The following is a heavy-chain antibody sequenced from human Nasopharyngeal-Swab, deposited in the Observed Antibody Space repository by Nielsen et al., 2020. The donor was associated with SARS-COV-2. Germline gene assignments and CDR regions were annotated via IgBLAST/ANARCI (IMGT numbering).Heavy chain of an antibody. D-gene: IGHD6-13*01. J-gene: IGHJ4*02. CDR2: IYYSGST. V-gene: IGHV4-59*01. Sequence: RQASGKGLEWIGYIYYSGSTNYNPSLKSRVTISVDTSKNQFSLKLSSVTAADTAVYYCARGLEGYSSSWYVDYWGQGTLVTVSS. CDR3: ARGLEGYSSSWYVDY.